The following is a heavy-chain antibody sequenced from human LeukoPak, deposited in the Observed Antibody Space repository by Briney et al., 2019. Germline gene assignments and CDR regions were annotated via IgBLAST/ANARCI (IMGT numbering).Heavy chain of an antibody. V-gene: IGHV3-23*01. Sequence: GGSLRLSCAASGFTFSSYAMSWVRQAPGKGLEGVSSMSGSGGSTDYADSVKGRFTISRDNSKNTLYLQMNTLGVEDTAVYYCAKDPVNWGQDSGTFDIWGQGTMVTVSS. CDR2: MSGSGGST. D-gene: IGHD3-16*01. J-gene: IGHJ3*02. CDR1: GFTFSSYA. CDR3: AKDPVNWGQDSGTFDI.